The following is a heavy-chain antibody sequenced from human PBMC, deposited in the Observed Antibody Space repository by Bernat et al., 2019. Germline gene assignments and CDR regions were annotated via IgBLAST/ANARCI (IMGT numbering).Heavy chain of an antibody. D-gene: IGHD5-18*01. CDR2: IYHSGST. CDR3: ERVDTAMVGGFDP. Sequence: QLQLQESGPGLVKPSETLSLTCTVSGGSISSSSYYWGWIRQPPGKGLEWIGSIYHSGSTYYNPSLKSRVTISVDTSKNQFSLKLSSVTAADTAVYYCERVDTAMVGGFDPWGQGTLVTVSS. CDR1: GGSISSSSYY. V-gene: IGHV4-39*07. J-gene: IGHJ5*02.